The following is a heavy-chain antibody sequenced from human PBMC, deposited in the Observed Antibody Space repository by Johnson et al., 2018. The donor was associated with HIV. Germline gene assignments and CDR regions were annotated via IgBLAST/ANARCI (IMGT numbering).Heavy chain of an antibody. CDR2: IDWNGGRQ. V-gene: IGHV3-20*04. J-gene: IGHJ3*02. CDR1: GFTFDDYG. D-gene: IGHD2-2*01. CDR3: ARQYADAFDI. Sequence: VQLVESGGGVVRPGGSLRLSCAASGFTFDDYGMSWVRQAPGKGLEWVSGIDWNGGRQGYVDSVKGRFTISRDNAKNTLYLQMNSLRAEDTAVYYCARQYADAFDIWGQGTMVTVSS.